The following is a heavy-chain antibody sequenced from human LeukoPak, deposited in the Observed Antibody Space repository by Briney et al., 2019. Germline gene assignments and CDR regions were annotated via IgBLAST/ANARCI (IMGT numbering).Heavy chain of an antibody. J-gene: IGHJ4*02. V-gene: IGHV4-34*01. D-gene: IGHD3-22*01. CDR3: ARGAQTYYDKAPVDY. CDR1: DGSFSGYY. Sequence: SETLSLTCAVYDGSFSGYYWSWIRQPPGKGLEWIGEINHSGSTNYNPSLKSRVTISVGTSKSQFSLKLNSMTAADTAVYYCARGAQTYYDKAPVDYWGQGTLVTVSS. CDR2: INHSGST.